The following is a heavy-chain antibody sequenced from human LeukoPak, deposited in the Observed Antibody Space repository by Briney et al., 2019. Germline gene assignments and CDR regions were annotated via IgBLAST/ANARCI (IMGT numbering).Heavy chain of an antibody. CDR3: ARDKGFWSGYFCNY. J-gene: IGHJ4*02. CDR2: IKQDGSEK. V-gene: IGHV3-7*01. D-gene: IGHD3-3*01. Sequence: GGSLRLSCAASGFTFSSYWMSWVRQAPGKGLEWVANIKQDGSEKYYVDSVKGRFTISRDNAKNSLYLQMNSLRAEDTAVYYCARDKGFWSGYFCNYWGQETLVTVSS. CDR1: GFTFSSYW.